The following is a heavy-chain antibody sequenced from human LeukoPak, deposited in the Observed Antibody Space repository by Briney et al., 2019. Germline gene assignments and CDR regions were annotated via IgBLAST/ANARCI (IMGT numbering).Heavy chain of an antibody. CDR2: IKQDGSEK. V-gene: IGHV3-7*01. Sequence: SGGSLRLSCAASGFTFSSYWMSWVRQAPGKGLEWVANIKQDGSEKYYVDSVKGRFTTSRDNAKNSLYLQMNSLRAEDTAVYYCARITYYDILTGWGLGAFDIWGQGTMVTVSS. J-gene: IGHJ3*02. CDR1: GFTFSSYW. D-gene: IGHD3-9*01. CDR3: ARITYYDILTGWGLGAFDI.